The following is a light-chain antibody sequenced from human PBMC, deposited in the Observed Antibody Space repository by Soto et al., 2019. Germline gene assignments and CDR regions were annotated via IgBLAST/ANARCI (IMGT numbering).Light chain of an antibody. Sequence: DIQMTQSPSSLSASVGDRVTITCRASQSIRTYLNWYQQKPVKAPNLLIYAASNLQSGVPSRFSGSGSGTDFTLTISSLQPEDFATYYCQQSYSTLSLTFGGGTKVEIK. J-gene: IGKJ4*01. V-gene: IGKV1-39*01. CDR1: QSIRTY. CDR3: QQSYSTLSLT. CDR2: AAS.